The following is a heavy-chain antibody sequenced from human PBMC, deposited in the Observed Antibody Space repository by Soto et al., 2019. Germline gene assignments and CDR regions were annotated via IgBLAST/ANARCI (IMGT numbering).Heavy chain of an antibody. CDR2: IIPIFGTT. J-gene: IGHJ5*02. Sequence: ASVKVSCKASGGTFSNFTISWVRQAPGQGLAWMGGIIPIFGTTNYAQKFRGRITITADESPSTAYMELSSLISEDTAVYDCAKGEGRSSYSWFDPCSDGTWVTVST. V-gene: IGHV1-69*13. D-gene: IGHD6-6*01. CDR1: GGTFSNFT. CDR3: AKGEGRSSYSWFDP.